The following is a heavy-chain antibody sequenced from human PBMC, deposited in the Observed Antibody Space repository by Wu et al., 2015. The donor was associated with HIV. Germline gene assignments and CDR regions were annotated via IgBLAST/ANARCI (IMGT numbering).Heavy chain of an antibody. CDR1: GGTFRISA. CDR3: AINTDSVATSLYSLGV. Sequence: QVQLVQSGAEVKKPGSSVKVSCKASGGTFRISAISWVRQAPGQGLEWMGGIIPIFGTTNYAQKFQGRVTFTADESTSTAYMEMSSLRSEDTAVYYCAINTDSVATSLYSLGVWGQGTVVTVSS. D-gene: IGHD6-19*01. V-gene: IGHV1-69*12. J-gene: IGHJ6*02. CDR2: IIPIFGTT.